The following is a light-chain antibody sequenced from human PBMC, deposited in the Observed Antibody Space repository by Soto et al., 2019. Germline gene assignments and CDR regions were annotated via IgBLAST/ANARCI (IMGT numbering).Light chain of an antibody. CDR2: DVS. J-gene: IGLJ1*01. Sequence: QSALTQPASVSGSPGQSITISCTGISSDVGFYNYVSWYQQHPGKAPKLLIYDVSSRPSGVSDRFSGSKSGNSASLTISGLQAEDEADYYCSSYRNGGTSVFGTGTKVTVL. CDR3: SSYRNGGTSV. V-gene: IGLV2-14*03. CDR1: SSDVGFYNY.